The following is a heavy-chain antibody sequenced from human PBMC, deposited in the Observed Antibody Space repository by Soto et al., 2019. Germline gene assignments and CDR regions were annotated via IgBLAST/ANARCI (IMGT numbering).Heavy chain of an antibody. CDR1: GFTFSDYY. CDR2: ISSSSSYT. CDR3: ARDSDFWSGYPAPTGGMDV. J-gene: IGHJ6*02. V-gene: IGHV3-11*06. Sequence: RRLSCAASGFTFSDYYMSWIRQAPGKGLEWVSYISSSSSYTNYADSVKGRFTISRDNAKNSLYLQMNSLRAEDTAVYYCARDSDFWSGYPAPTGGMDVWGQGTTVTVSS. D-gene: IGHD3-3*01.